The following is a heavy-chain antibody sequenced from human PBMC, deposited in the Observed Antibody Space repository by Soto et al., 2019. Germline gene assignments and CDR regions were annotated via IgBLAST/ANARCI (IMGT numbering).Heavy chain of an antibody. V-gene: IGHV3-30*18. CDR1: GFTFSSYG. CDR2: ISYDGSNK. D-gene: IGHD6-6*01. J-gene: IGHJ6*01. CDR3: AKALFCSSSYSYYGMVV. Sequence: GGSLRLSCAASGFTFSSYGMHWVRQAPGKGLEWVAVISYDGSNKYYADSVKGRFTISRDNSKNTLYLQMNSLRAEDTAVYYCAKALFCSSSYSYYGMVVW.